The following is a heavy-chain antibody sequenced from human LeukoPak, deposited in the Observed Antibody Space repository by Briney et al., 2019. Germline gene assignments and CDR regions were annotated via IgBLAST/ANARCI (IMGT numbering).Heavy chain of an antibody. Sequence: PGGSLRLFCAASGFTFSSYDMNWVRQAPGKGLEWVSFISSSSSYIYYADSVKGRFTISRDNAKNSLYLQMNSLRAEDTAVYHCARDSPGYCSGGSCYGPFDYWGQGTLVTVSS. D-gene: IGHD2-15*01. CDR1: GFTFSSYD. CDR3: ARDSPGYCSGGSCYGPFDY. CDR2: ISSSSSYI. V-gene: IGHV3-21*01. J-gene: IGHJ4*02.